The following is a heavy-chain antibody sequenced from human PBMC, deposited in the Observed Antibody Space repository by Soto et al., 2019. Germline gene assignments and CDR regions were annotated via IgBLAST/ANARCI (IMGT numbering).Heavy chain of an antibody. D-gene: IGHD3-10*01. V-gene: IGHV4-61*01. Sequence: QVQLQESGPGLVKPSETLSLTCTVSGGSVSSGSYYWSWIRQPPGKGLEWFGYIYYSGSTNCNPSLKSLVTISVDTSKNQFALKLSSVTAADTAVYYCVRANYGSGRQCFDPGGQGPLVTVSS. CDR1: GGSVSSGSYY. CDR2: IYYSGST. CDR3: VRANYGSGRQCFDP. J-gene: IGHJ5*02.